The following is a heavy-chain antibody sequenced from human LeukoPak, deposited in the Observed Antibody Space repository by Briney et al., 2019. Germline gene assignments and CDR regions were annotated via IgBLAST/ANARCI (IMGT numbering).Heavy chain of an antibody. D-gene: IGHD6-6*01. CDR3: AVSAAALFDP. J-gene: IGHJ5*02. Sequence: SETLSLTCTVSGGSISSSSYYWGWIRQPPGKGLEWIGSIYYSGSTYYNPSLKSRDTISVDTSKNQFSLKLSPVTAADSAVYYCAVSAAALFDPWGQGTLVTVSS. V-gene: IGHV4-39*07. CDR1: GGSISSSSYY. CDR2: IYYSGST.